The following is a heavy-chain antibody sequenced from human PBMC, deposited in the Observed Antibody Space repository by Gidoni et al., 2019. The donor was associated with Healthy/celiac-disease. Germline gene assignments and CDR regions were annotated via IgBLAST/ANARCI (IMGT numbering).Heavy chain of an antibody. D-gene: IGHD2-21*02. Sequence: QVQLVESGGGVVQPGRSLRRSCAASGFTVSSYGMHWVRQAPGKGLGWVAVISYDGSNKYYADSVKGRFTISRDNSKTTLYLQMNSLRAEDTAVYYCAKGSIVVVTAIGSYWGQGTLVTVSS. J-gene: IGHJ4*02. V-gene: IGHV3-30*18. CDR3: AKGSIVVVTAIGSY. CDR1: GFTVSSYG. CDR2: ISYDGSNK.